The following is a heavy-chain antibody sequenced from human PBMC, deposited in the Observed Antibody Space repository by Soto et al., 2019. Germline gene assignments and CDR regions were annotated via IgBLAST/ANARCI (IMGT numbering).Heavy chain of an antibody. V-gene: IGHV4-59*01. CDR3: ARNLGYYDRSGPRFDN. D-gene: IGHD3-22*01. CDR2: IYYSGTT. J-gene: IGHJ5*02. Sequence: PSETLSLTCTLSGGSISNYYWTWIRQPPGKGLECIGYIYYSGTTNYNPSLESRVTISVDTAKNQFSLRLTSVTAADTAVYYCARNLGYYDRSGPRFDNWGLGTLVTVSS. CDR1: GGSISNYY.